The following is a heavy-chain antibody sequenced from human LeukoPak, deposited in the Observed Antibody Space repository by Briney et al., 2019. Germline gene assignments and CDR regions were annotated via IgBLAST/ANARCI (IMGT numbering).Heavy chain of an antibody. Sequence: SETLSLTCTVAGGSISSYYWSWIRQPPGKGLEWIGYIYYSGSTNYNPSLKSRVTISVDTSKNQFSLKLSSVTAADTAVYYCARDGDLGFDPWGQGTLVTVSS. D-gene: IGHD7-27*01. CDR3: ARDGDLGFDP. J-gene: IGHJ5*02. CDR1: GGSISSYY. CDR2: IYYSGST. V-gene: IGHV4-59*01.